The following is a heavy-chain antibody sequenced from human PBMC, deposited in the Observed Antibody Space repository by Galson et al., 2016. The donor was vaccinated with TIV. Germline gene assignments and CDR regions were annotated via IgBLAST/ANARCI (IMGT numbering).Heavy chain of an antibody. Sequence: SVKVSRKASGYSFITYGVSWVRQAPGQGLEWVGWINVNSGTTNYAQRFQDRVTMTTDTSTSTGYMELRNLRSDDTAIYYCARDLRYCSGAICHRGRFDFWGQGTLVTVSS. J-gene: IGHJ4*02. V-gene: IGHV1-18*01. D-gene: IGHD2-15*01. CDR3: ARDLRYCSGAICHRGRFDF. CDR2: INVNSGTT. CDR1: GYSFITYG.